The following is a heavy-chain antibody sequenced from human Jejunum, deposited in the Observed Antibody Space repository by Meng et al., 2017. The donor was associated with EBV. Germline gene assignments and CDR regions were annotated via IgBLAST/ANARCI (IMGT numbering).Heavy chain of an antibody. CDR1: GLTFSSYG. D-gene: IGHD6-19*01. CDR2: ISPDGNNK. Sequence: VLLVESGGGLVQPGRSLRLSCAASGLTFSSYGMHWVRQAPGKGLECVALISPDGNNKYYADSVKGRFTISRDNSKNTLYVQINSLRTEDTAVYYCARDGSGWYPGDYWGQGTLVTVSS. CDR3: ARDGSGWYPGDY. J-gene: IGHJ4*02. V-gene: IGHV3-30*03.